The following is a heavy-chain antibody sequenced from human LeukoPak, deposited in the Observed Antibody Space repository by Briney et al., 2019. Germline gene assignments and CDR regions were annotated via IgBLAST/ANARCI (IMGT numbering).Heavy chain of an antibody. J-gene: IGHJ4*02. CDR1: GYTFTGYY. D-gene: IGHD3-16*02. CDR2: INPNSGGT. V-gene: IGHV1-2*06. CDR3: ARVSPNDYVWGSYRQPSDSRLAFDY. Sequence: GASVKVSCKASGYTFTGYYMHWVRQAPGQGLEWMGRINPNSGGTNYAQKFQGRVTMTRDTSISTAYMELSRLRSDDTAVYYCARVSPNDYVWGSYRQPSDSRLAFDYWGQGTLVTVSS.